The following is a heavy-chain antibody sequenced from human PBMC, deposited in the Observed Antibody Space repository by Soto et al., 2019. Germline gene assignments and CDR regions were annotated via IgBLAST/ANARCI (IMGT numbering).Heavy chain of an antibody. Sequence: ASVKVSCKASGYTLTALYMHWVRQAPGKGLEWMGGFDPEGGETIYAQKLQGRVTMTADTSTDTAYMELSSLRSDDTAVYYCATGLATRYAFDIWGQGTRVTFSS. D-gene: IGHD3-3*02. CDR3: ATGLATRYAFDI. CDR1: GYTLTALY. V-gene: IGHV1-24*01. J-gene: IGHJ3*02. CDR2: FDPEGGET.